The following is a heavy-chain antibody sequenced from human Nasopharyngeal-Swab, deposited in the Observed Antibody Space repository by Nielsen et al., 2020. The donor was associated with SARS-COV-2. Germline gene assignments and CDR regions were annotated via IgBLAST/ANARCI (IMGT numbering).Heavy chain of an antibody. CDR1: GFTFSSYG. CDR2: ISYDGSNK. Sequence: GGSLRLSCAASGFTFSSYGMHWVRQAPGKGPEWVAVISYDGSNKYYADSVKGRFTISRDNSKNTLYLQMNSLRAEDTAVYYCAKAGFGELWLDYWGQGTLVTVSS. D-gene: IGHD3-10*01. J-gene: IGHJ4*02. CDR3: AKAGFGELWLDY. V-gene: IGHV3-30*18.